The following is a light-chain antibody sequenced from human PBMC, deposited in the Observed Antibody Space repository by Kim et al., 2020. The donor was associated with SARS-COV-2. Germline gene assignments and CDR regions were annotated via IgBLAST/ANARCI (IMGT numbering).Light chain of an antibody. V-gene: IGLV3-9*01. Sequence: SSELTQPLSVSVALGQTARITCGGNNIGSKNVHWYQQKPGQAPVLVIYRDNNRPSGIPERFSGSNSGNTATLTISRAQAGDEADYYCQVWDSSTGVFGGGTQLTVL. CDR2: RDN. J-gene: IGLJ3*02. CDR1: NIGSKN. CDR3: QVWDSSTGV.